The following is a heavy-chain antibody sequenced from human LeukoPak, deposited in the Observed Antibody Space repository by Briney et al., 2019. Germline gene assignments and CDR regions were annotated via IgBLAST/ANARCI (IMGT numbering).Heavy chain of an antibody. V-gene: IGHV3-21*01. CDR1: GFTFSSYS. Sequence: GGSLRLSCAASGFTFSSYSMNWVRQAPGKGLEWVSSISSSSSYIYYADSVKGRFTISRDNAKNSLYLQMNSLRAEDTAVYYCARGGYCSSTSCHVLNYWGQGTLVTVSS. D-gene: IGHD2-2*01. J-gene: IGHJ4*02. CDR2: ISSSSSYI. CDR3: ARGGYCSSTSCHVLNY.